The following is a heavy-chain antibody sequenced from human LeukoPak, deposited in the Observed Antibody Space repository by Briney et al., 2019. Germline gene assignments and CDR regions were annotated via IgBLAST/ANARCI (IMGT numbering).Heavy chain of an antibody. Sequence: GASVKVFCKASGGTFSSYAISWVRQAPGQGLEWMGGIIPIFGTANYAQKFQGRVTITTDESTSTAYMELSSLRSEDTAVYYCARQAVTGRRDYMDVWGKGTTVTVSS. CDR3: ARQAVTGRRDYMDV. CDR2: IIPIFGTA. J-gene: IGHJ6*03. D-gene: IGHD2-21*02. V-gene: IGHV1-69*05. CDR1: GGTFSSYA.